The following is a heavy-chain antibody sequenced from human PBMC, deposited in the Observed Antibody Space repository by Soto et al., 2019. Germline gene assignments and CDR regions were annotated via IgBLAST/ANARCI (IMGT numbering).Heavy chain of an antibody. CDR3: ARVSQSTCGGVIVLCAFDI. CDR2: ISSSSSYI. CDR1: GFTFSSYS. V-gene: IGHV3-21*01. Sequence: EVQLVESGGGLVKPGGSLRLACAASGFTFSSYSMNWVRQAPGKGLEWVSSISSSSSYIYYADSVKGRFTISRDNAKNSLYLQMNSLRAEDTAVYYCARVSQSTCGGVIVLCAFDIWCEGTMVTVSS. J-gene: IGHJ3*02. D-gene: IGHD3-16*02.